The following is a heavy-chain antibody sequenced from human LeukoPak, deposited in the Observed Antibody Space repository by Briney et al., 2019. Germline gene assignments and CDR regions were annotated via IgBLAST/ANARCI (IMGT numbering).Heavy chain of an antibody. J-gene: IGHJ4*02. Sequence: PGGSLRLSCAASGFTFSSYAMHWVRQAPGKGLEWVAVISYGGSNKYYADSVKGRFTISRDNSKNTLYLQMNSLRAEDTAVYYCARAGDSSALSYWGQGTLVTVSS. D-gene: IGHD3-22*01. CDR1: GFTFSSYA. V-gene: IGHV3-30-3*01. CDR2: ISYGGSNK. CDR3: ARAGDSSALSY.